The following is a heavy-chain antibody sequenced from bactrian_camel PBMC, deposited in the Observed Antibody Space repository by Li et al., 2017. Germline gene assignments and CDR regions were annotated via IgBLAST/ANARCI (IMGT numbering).Heavy chain of an antibody. CDR1: IYNMDC. J-gene: IGHJ4*01. Sequence: HVQLVESGGGSVQAGGSLRLSCVTFIYNMDCMAWFRQAPGKEREGVASIDRDDSTMYADSVKGRFTISKDKARNTLYLQMNSLEPEDTAVYYCAAVHQWWHLTNCHSEGDWGQGTQVTVS. CDR3: AAVHQWWHLTNCHSEGD. D-gene: IGHD7*01. V-gene: IGHV3S53*01. CDR2: IDRDDST.